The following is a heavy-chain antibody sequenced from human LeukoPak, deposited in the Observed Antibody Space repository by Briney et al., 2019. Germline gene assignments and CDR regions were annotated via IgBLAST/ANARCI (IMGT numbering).Heavy chain of an antibody. CDR2: ISSTNTYI. D-gene: IGHD6-13*01. CDR3: AREIAGHLDY. Sequence: GGSLRLSCAASGFTFTGFAMNWVRQAPGKGLEWVSSISSTNTYIYYADSVTGRFTTSRENAKNSLYLQMNSLRPEDTAVYYCAREIAGHLDYWGQGTLVTVSS. V-gene: IGHV3-21*01. CDR1: GFTFTGFA. J-gene: IGHJ4*02.